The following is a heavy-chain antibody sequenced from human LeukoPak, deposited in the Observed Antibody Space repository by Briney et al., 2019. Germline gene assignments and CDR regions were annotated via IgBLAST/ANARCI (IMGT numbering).Heavy chain of an antibody. J-gene: IGHJ1*01. CDR3: AREGIGYSYEH. CDR1: GFTFSSYS. V-gene: IGHV3-48*01. D-gene: IGHD5-18*01. Sequence: PGGSLRLSCAASGFTFSSYSMNWVRQAPGKGLEWVSYISSSSSTIYYADSVKGRFTISRDNAKNSLYLQMNSLRAEDTAVYYCAREGIGYSYEHWGQGTLVTVSS. CDR2: ISSSSSTI.